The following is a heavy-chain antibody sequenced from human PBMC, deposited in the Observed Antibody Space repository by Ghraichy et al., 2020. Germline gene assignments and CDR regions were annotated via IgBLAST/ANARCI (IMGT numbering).Heavy chain of an antibody. J-gene: IGHJ6*02. CDR3: ARGHGDYYYGMDV. V-gene: IGHV3-64*02. CDR1: GFTFSSYA. CDR2: ISSNGGST. Sequence: GESLNISCAASGFTFSSYAMHWVRQAPGKGLEYVSAISSNGGSTYYADSVKGRFTISRDNSKNTLYLQMGSLRAEDMAVYYCARGHGDYYYGMDVWGQGTTVTVSS. D-gene: IGHD4-17*01.